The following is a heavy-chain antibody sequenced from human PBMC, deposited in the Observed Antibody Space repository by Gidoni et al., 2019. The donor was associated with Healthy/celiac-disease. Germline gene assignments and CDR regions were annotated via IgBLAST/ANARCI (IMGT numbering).Heavy chain of an antibody. CDR3: ARARRGPYCSGGSCPDY. D-gene: IGHD2-15*01. CDR1: GGSFSGYY. J-gene: IGHJ4*02. CDR2: INHSGST. V-gene: IGHV4-34*01. Sequence: QVQLQQWGAGLLKPSETLSLTCAVYGGSFSGYYWSWIRQPPGKGLEWIGEINHSGSTNYNPSLKSRVTISVDTSKNQFSLKLSSVTAADTAVYYCARARRGPYCSGGSCPDYWGQGTLVTVSS.